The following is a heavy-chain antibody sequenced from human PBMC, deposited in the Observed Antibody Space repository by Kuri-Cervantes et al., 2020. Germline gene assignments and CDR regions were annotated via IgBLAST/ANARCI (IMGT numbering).Heavy chain of an antibody. J-gene: IGHJ4*02. CDR2: IIPICGSA. V-gene: IGHV1-69*05. CDR3: ARGRYCSSTDCSAELDY. D-gene: IGHD2-2*01. Sequence: SVKVSCKASGGTFSSYVINWVRQAPGQGLEWMGGIIPICGSASYAQKFQGRVTLSTDESTSTAYMELTSLRSEDTAIYYCARGRYCSSTDCSAELDYWGQGTLVTVSS. CDR1: GGTFSSYV.